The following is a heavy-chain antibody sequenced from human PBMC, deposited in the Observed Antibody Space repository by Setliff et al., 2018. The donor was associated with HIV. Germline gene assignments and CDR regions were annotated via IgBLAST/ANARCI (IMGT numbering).Heavy chain of an antibody. V-gene: IGHV1-46*01. D-gene: IGHD1-26*01. Sequence: WASVKVSCKASGYTFTSYYMHWVRQAPGQGLEWMGVINPGGGSTPYAQKFQGRVTMTRDTSTSTVYMALSSLRSQDTAMYDCVSGWEGGMDYWGQGTLVTVSS. CDR3: VSGWEGGMDY. J-gene: IGHJ4*02. CDR1: GYTFTSYY. CDR2: INPGGGST.